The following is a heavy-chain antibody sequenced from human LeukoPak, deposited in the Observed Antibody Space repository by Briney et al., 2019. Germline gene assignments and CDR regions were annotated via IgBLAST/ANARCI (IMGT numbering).Heavy chain of an antibody. J-gene: IGHJ6*03. CDR1: GFTFSSYG. CDR3: AKEPDYGDYVGYYYYYMDV. V-gene: IGHV3-30*02. D-gene: IGHD4-17*01. CDR2: IRYDGSNK. Sequence: PGGSLRLSCAASGFTFSSYGMHWVRQAPGKGLEWVAFIRYDGSNKHYADSVKGRFTISRDNSKNTLYLQMNSLRAEDTAVYYCAKEPDYGDYVGYYYYYMDVWGKGTTVTVSS.